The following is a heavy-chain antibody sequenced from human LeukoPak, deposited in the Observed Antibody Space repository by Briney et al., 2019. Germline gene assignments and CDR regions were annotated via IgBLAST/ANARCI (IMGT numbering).Heavy chain of an antibody. J-gene: IGHJ4*02. CDR2: INGDESST. D-gene: IGHD3-10*01. Sequence: GGSLRLSCAASAFTFNTYWMHWVRQVPGRGLEWVSRINGDESSTNYADSVKGRFTISRDNAKDTLYLHMNSLTAEDTAVYYCARGSDYYGSGSYYSSFGYWGQGTLVTVSS. CDR1: AFTFNTYW. V-gene: IGHV3-74*01. CDR3: ARGSDYYGSGSYYSSFGY.